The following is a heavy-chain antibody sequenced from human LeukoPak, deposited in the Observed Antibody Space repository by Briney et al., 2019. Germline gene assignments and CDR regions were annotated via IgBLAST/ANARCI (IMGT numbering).Heavy chain of an antibody. CDR3: AKTPQYYYDSSGLGVRPGYFDY. J-gene: IGHJ4*02. V-gene: IGHV3-30*02. Sequence: PGGSLRLSCGASGFSFSLYGMHWVRQAPGKGLEWVAFIWAAGNDDFYADSVKGRSTISRDNSKNTLYLQMNSLRAEDTAVYYCAKTPQYYYDSSGLGVRPGYFDYWGQGTLVTVSS. CDR1: GFSFSLYG. D-gene: IGHD3-22*01. CDR2: IWAAGNDD.